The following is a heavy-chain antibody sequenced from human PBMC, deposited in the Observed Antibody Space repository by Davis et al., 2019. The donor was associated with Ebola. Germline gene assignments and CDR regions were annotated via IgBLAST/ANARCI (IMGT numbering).Heavy chain of an antibody. D-gene: IGHD3-22*01. Sequence: PGGSLRLSCAASGFTFSSYAMHWVRQAPGKGLEWVAVISYDGSNKYYADSVKGRFTISRDNSKNTLYLQMNSLRAEDTAVYYCARDQISIMRVVVITTPGDWGQGTLVTVSS. CDR3: ARDQISIMRVVVITTPGD. CDR2: ISYDGSNK. V-gene: IGHV3-30-3*01. CDR1: GFTFSSYA. J-gene: IGHJ4*02.